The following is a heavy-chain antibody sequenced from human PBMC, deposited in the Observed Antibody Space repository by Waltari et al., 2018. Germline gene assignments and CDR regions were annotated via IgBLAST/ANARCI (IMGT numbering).Heavy chain of an antibody. V-gene: IGHV4-39*07. D-gene: IGHD5-12*01. CDR2: FYKSGTT. CDR3: VRGYPDIVATISDY. J-gene: IGHJ4*02. CDR1: RSSIRTNKYY. Sequence: QLQLQESGPGLVKPSETLSLTCTVPRSSIRTNKYYWGWVRQPPGKGLEWIGSFYKSGTTYYNPSLKSRVTISVDTSNNQFSLKLNSVTAADTAMYYCVRGYPDIVATISDYWGQGTLVIVSS.